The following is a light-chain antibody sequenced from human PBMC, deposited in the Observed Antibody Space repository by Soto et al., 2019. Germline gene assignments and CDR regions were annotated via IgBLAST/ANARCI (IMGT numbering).Light chain of an antibody. Sequence: TTQIPKTLSVSREGRTILCCRASQSVSSNLAWYQQKPGQAPRLLIYGASTRSTGIPARFSGSGSGTEFTLRFSSLQSEDFAVCCGQLYNVWLRTFGLGTKVDIK. V-gene: IGKV3-15*01. CDR2: GAS. CDR1: QSVSSN. CDR3: QLYNVWLRT. J-gene: IGKJ1*01.